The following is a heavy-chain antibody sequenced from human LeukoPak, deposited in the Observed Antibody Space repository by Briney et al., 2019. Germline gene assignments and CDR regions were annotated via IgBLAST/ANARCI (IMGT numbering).Heavy chain of an antibody. CDR1: GGSVSSSTYY. D-gene: IGHD6-13*01. CDR2: IYTSGST. J-gene: IGHJ3*02. CDR3: ARDRSSSWYGGGDAFDI. V-gene: IGHV4-61*02. Sequence: SETLSLTCSVSGGSVSSSTYYWSWIRQPAGKGLEWIGRIYTSGSTNYNPSLKSRVTMSVDTSKNQFSLKLSSVTAADTAVYYCARDRSSSWYGGGDAFDIWGQGTMVTVSS.